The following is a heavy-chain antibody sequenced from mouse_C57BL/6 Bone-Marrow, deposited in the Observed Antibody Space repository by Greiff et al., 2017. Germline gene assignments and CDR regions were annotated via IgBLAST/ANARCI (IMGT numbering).Heavy chain of an antibody. CDR1: GYAFSSSW. Sequence: QVQLQESGPELVKPGASVKISCKASGYAFSSSWMNWVKQRPGKGLEWIGRIYPGDGDTNYNGKFKGKATLTADKSSSTAYMQLSSLTSEDSAVYYCARDGTTVVPDYWGQGTSVTVSS. CDR2: IYPGDGDT. V-gene: IGHV1-82*01. J-gene: IGHJ4*01. D-gene: IGHD1-1*01. CDR3: ARDGTTVVPDY.